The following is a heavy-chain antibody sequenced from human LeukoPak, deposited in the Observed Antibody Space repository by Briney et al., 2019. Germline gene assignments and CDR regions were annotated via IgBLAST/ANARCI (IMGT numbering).Heavy chain of an antibody. D-gene: IGHD2-15*01. CDR2: IYYSGST. V-gene: IGHV4-39*07. CDR3: ARSFQLPPVGAFDI. Sequence: SETLSLTCTVSGGSISSSTYYWGWIRQPPGKGLEWIGSIYYSGSTYYNPSLKSRVTISLDTSKNQFSLKLSSVTAADTAVYYCARSFQLPPVGAFDIWGQGTWSPSLQ. CDR1: GGSISSSTYY. J-gene: IGHJ3*02.